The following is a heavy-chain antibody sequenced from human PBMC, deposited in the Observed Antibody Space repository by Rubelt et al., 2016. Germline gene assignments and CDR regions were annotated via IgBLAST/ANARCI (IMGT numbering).Heavy chain of an antibody. CDR3: ATAVARNAFDY. J-gene: IGHJ4*02. CDR2: IYHGGST. Sequence: QVQLQESGPGLVKPSETLSLTCTVSGYSISSGYYWGWIRQPPGKGLEWIGSIYHGGSTYYNPSLKGRLTLAIETSKNQFYLKLRSVTAADTAVYYCATAVARNAFDYWGQGTLVTVSS. V-gene: IGHV4-38-2*02. D-gene: IGHD6-19*01. CDR1: GYSISSGYY.